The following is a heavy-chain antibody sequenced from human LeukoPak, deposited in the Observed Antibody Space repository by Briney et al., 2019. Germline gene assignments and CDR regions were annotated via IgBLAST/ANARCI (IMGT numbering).Heavy chain of an antibody. Sequence: GGSLRLSCAASGFTFSSYGMHWVRQAPGKGLEWVAFIRYDGSNKYYADSVKGRFTISRDNSKNTLYLQMNSLRAEDTAVYYCAKDSQNYVAYYYYYMDVWGKGTTVTVSS. CDR3: AKDSQNYVAYYYYYMDV. CDR1: GFTFSSYG. V-gene: IGHV3-30*02. CDR2: IRYDGSNK. J-gene: IGHJ6*03. D-gene: IGHD1-7*01.